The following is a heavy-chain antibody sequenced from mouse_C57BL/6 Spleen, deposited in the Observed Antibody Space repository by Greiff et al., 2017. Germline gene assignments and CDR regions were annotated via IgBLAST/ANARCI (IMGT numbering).Heavy chain of an antibody. J-gene: IGHJ4*01. V-gene: IGHV10-3*01. CDR3: VRGLYYGYDEGLMDY. Sequence: EVQLVESGGGLVQPKGSLKLSCAASGFTFNTYAMHWVRQAPGKGLEWVARIRSKSSNYATSYADSVKDRFTISRDDSQSMLYLQMNNLKTEDTAMYYCVRGLYYGYDEGLMDYWGQGTSVTVSS. D-gene: IGHD2-2*01. CDR1: GFTFNTYA. CDR2: IRSKSSNYAT.